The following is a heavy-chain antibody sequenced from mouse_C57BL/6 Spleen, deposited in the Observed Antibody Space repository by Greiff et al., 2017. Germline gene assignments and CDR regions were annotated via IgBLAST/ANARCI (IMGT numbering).Heavy chain of an antibody. J-gene: IGHJ2*01. CDR2: ISSGSSTI. D-gene: IGHD1-1*01. V-gene: IGHV5-17*01. CDR1: GFTFSDYG. CDR3: ARSPYYYGSSSYFDY. Sequence: EVKLVESGGGLVKPGGSLKLSCAASGFTFSDYGMHWVRQAPEKGLEWVAYISSGSSTIYYADTVKGRFTISRANAKNTLFLQRTSRRAEDTAMYYCARSPYYYGSSSYFDYWGQGTTLTVSS.